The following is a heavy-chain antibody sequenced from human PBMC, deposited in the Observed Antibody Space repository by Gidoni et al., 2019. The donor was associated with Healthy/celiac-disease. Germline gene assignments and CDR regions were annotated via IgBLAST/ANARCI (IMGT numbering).Heavy chain of an antibody. D-gene: IGHD6-19*01. CDR2: INHSGST. CDR1: GGSFSGYY. V-gene: IGHV4-34*01. J-gene: IGHJ4*02. Sequence: QVQLQQWGAGLLKPSETLSLTCAVYGGSFSGYYWSWIRQAPGKGLEWIGEINHSGSTNYNPSLKSRVTISVDTSKNQFSLKLSSVTAADTAVYYCARGHMSPVAGTFDYWGQGTLVTVSS. CDR3: ARGHMSPVAGTFDY.